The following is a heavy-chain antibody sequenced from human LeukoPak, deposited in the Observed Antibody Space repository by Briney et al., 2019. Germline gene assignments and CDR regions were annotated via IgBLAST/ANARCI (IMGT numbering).Heavy chain of an antibody. V-gene: IGHV1-18*01. CDR3: AGVDTAMVTTWFDP. CDR2: ISAYNGNT. Sequence: ASVKVSCKASGYTFTSYGISWVRQAPGQGLEWMGWISAYNGNTNYAQKLQGRVTMTTDTSTSTAYMELRSLRSDDTAVYYCAGVDTAMVTTWFDPWGRGPLVTVSS. J-gene: IGHJ5*02. CDR1: GYTFTSYG. D-gene: IGHD5-18*01.